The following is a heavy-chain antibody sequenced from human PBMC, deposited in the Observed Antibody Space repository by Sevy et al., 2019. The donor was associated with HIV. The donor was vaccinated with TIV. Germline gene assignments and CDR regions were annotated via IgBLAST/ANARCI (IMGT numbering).Heavy chain of an antibody. CDR2: ISSSSSTI. J-gene: IGHJ4*02. V-gene: IGHV3-48*02. D-gene: IGHD1-20*01. CDR3: ARDRVTGTADIFDY. CDR1: GFTFSSYA. Sequence: GGSLRLSCAASGFTFSSYAMSWVRQAPGKGLEWVSYISSSSSTIYYADSVKGRFTISRDNAKNSLYLQMNSLRDEDTAVYYCARDRVTGTADIFDYWGQGTLVTVSS.